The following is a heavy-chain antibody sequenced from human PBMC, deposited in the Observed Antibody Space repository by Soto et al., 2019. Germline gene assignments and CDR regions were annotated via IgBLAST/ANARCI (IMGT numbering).Heavy chain of an antibody. V-gene: IGHV2-5*01. CDR1: GFSLSSIGVA. D-gene: IGHD1-26*01. J-gene: IGHJ4*02. CDR3: AHSASVPCCYYFDS. Sequence: GPTLVNPTQTLTLTCTFSGFSLSSIGVAVGWIRQPPGKALEWLALLYWNDDRRYSPSLKSRLTITKDTSKNQVVLKMTNMDTEDTATYYCAHSASVPCCYYFDSWGQGTLVTVSS. CDR2: LYWNDDR.